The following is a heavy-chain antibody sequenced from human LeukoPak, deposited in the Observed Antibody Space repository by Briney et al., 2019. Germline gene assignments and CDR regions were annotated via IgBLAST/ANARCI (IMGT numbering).Heavy chain of an antibody. CDR2: ISSIGDTS. J-gene: IGHJ4*02. D-gene: IGHD3-10*01. Sequence: GGSLRLSCTASGFTFSSFPMHWVRQVLGKGLEYVSAISSIGDTSYYANSVKDRFTISRDNSKNTLYLRMGSLRTEDMAVYYCARVMSGSGSKYFDYWGQGTLVTVSS. V-gene: IGHV3-64*01. CDR1: GFTFSSFP. CDR3: ARVMSGSGSKYFDY.